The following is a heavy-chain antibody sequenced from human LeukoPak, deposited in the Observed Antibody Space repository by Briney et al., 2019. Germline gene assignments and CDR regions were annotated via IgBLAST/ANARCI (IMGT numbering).Heavy chain of an antibody. CDR3: AREGLGYCTGGSCSAFDS. CDR2: INPNSDNT. D-gene: IGHD2-15*01. V-gene: IGHV1-8*02. Sequence: ASVKVSCKASGYTFTSYDIHWVRQATGQGLEWMGWINPNSDNTDYAQKFQGRVTITRNTSIRTAYMELRSLRSDDTAVYYCAREGLGYCTGGSCSAFDSWGQGTLVTVSS. J-gene: IGHJ4*02. CDR1: GYTFTSYD.